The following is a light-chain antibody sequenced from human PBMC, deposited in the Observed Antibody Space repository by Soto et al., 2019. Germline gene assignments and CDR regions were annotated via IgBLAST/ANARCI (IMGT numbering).Light chain of an antibody. CDR3: AAWDVSLSGWV. V-gene: IGLV1-47*02. J-gene: IGLJ3*02. CDR2: NNN. CDR1: SSNIGSSY. Sequence: QSVLTQPPSASGPPGQRVTISCSGSSSNIGSSYVYWYQQLPGTAPKLLICNNNQRPSGVPDRFSGSKSGTSASLAIIGLRSEDESDYYCAAWDVSLSGWVFGGGTKVTVL.